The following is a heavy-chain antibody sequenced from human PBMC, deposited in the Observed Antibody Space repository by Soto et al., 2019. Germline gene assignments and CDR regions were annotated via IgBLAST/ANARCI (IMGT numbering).Heavy chain of an antibody. CDR1: GYTFTSYA. D-gene: IGHD3-22*01. V-gene: IGHV1-3*01. Sequence: ASVKVSCKASGYTFTSYAMHWVRQAPGQRLEWMGWINAGNGNTKYSQKFQGRVTITRDTSASTAYMELSSLRSEDTAVYYCARATYYYDSSGYYPFDYWGQGTLVTVSS. CDR3: ARATYYYDSSGYYPFDY. J-gene: IGHJ4*01. CDR2: INAGNGNT.